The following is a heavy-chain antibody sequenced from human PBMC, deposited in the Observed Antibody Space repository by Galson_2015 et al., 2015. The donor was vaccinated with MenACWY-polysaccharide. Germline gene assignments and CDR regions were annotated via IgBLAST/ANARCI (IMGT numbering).Heavy chain of an antibody. V-gene: IGHV3-30-3*01. CDR3: ARDAWYEQLVETYYYYGMDV. J-gene: IGHJ6*02. Sequence: SLRLSCAASGFTFSSYAMHWVRQAPGKGLEWVAVISYGGSNKYYADSVRGRFTISRDNSKNTLYLQMNSLRAEDTAVYYCARDAWYEQLVETYYYYGMDVWGQGTTVTVSS. D-gene: IGHD6-6*01. CDR1: GFTFSSYA. CDR2: ISYGGSNK.